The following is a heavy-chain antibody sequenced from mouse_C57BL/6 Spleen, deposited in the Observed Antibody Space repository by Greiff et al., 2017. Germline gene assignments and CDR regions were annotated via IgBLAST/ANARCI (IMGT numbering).Heavy chain of an antibody. Sequence: VQLKQSGAELVKPGDSVKISCKASGYSFTGYFMNWVMQSHGKSLEWIGRINPYNGDTFYNQKFKGKATLTVDKSSSTAHMELRSLTSEDSAVYYCARGGLRRTLYWYFDVWGTGTTVTVSS. J-gene: IGHJ1*03. CDR2: INPYNGDT. D-gene: IGHD2-12*01. CDR1: GYSFTGYF. V-gene: IGHV1-20*01. CDR3: ARGGLRRTLYWYFDV.